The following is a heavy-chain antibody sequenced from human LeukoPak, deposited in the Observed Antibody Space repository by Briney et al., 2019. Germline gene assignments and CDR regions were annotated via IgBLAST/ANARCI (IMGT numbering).Heavy chain of an antibody. CDR2: VYYSGST. D-gene: IGHD2-2*01. Sequence: SETLSLTCSVSGGYISTYYWSWIRQPPGRGLEWIGYVYYSGSTNYNPSLKSRVTMSVDTSKNQFSLQLRSVTPADTAVYYCTRDKGPSADRTAFDFWGHGTLVTVSS. V-gene: IGHV4-59*01. CDR3: TRDKGPSADRTAFDF. J-gene: IGHJ4*01. CDR1: GGYISTYY.